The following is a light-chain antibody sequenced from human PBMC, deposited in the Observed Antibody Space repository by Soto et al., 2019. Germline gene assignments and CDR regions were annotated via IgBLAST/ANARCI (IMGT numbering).Light chain of an antibody. Sequence: DIVMTQSPESLPVSLGERATINCKSSQSVLYSSTNKNYLAWFQQKPGQPPKLLIYWASARDSGVPDRFSGSGSGTDFTLTISSLQAEDVAIYYCQQYYSTPPTFGRGTKVEI. CDR3: QQYYSTPPT. CDR1: QSVLYSSTNKNY. CDR2: WAS. J-gene: IGKJ1*01. V-gene: IGKV4-1*01.